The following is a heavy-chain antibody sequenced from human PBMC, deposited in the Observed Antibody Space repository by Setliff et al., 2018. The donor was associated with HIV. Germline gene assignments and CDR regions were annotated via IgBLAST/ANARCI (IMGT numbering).Heavy chain of an antibody. CDR1: GFTFSTYW. CDR2: IKQDGSEK. J-gene: IGHJ2*01. Sequence: PGGSLRLSCAASGFTFSTYWMSWVRQAPGKGLEWVANIKQDGSEKYYVDSVKGRFTISRDNAKNSLYLQMNSLRAEDTAVHYCAKERGWDNWYFDFWGRGTLVTVSS. CDR3: AKERGWDNWYFDF. D-gene: IGHD6-19*01. V-gene: IGHV3-7*01.